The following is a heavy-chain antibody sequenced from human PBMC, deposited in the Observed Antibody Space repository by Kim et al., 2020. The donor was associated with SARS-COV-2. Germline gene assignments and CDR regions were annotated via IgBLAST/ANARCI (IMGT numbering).Heavy chain of an antibody. Sequence: GGSLRLSCAASGFTFSSYGMHWVRQAPGKGLEWVAVISYDGSNKYYADSVKGRFTISRDNSKNTLYLQMNSLRAEDTVVYYCATSPFDYWGQGTLVTVSS. CDR1: GFTFSSYG. CDR3: ATSPFDY. J-gene: IGHJ4*02. V-gene: IGHV3-30*03. CDR2: ISYDGSNK.